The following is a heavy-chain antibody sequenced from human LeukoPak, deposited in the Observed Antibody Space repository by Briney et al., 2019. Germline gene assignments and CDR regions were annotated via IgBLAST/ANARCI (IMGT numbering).Heavy chain of an antibody. CDR2: ISYDGSNK. CDR3: AREITGITLVIRWFDP. J-gene: IGHJ5*02. Sequence: GGSLRLSCAASGFTFSSYGMHWVRQAPGKGLEWVAVISYDGSNKYYADSVKGRFTISRDTSKNTLYLQMSSLRTEDTAVYYCAREITGITLVIRWFDPWGQGTLVTVSS. V-gene: IGHV3-30*03. CDR1: GFTFSSYG. D-gene: IGHD1-7*01.